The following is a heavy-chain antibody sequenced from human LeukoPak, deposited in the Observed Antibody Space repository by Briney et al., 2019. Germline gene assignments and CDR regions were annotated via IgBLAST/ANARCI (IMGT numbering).Heavy chain of an antibody. D-gene: IGHD3-3*01. V-gene: IGHV3-53*01. CDR2: IYSGGST. J-gene: IGHJ4*02. CDR1: GFTVSSNY. Sequence: GGSLRLSCAASGFTVSSNYMSWVRQAPGKGLEWVSVIYSGGSTYYADSVKGRFTISRDNSKNTLYLQMNSLRAEDTAVYYCARITFWSGYNLDYWAREPWSPSPQ. CDR3: ARITFWSGYNLDY.